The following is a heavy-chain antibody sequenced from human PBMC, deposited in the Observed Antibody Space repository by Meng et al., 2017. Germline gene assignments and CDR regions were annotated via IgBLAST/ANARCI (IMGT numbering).Heavy chain of an antibody. CDR1: GFTFTNYA. V-gene: IGHV3-21*01. CDR2: ISSSSSYI. CDR3: ARIVFLPLRGVIITDAFDI. Sequence: GGSLRLSCEASGFTFTNYAMGWVRQAPGKGLEWVSSISSSSSYIYYADSVKGRFTISRDNAKNSLYLQMNSLRAEDTAVYYCARIVFLPLRGVIITDAFDIWGQGTMVTVS. D-gene: IGHD3-10*01. J-gene: IGHJ3*02.